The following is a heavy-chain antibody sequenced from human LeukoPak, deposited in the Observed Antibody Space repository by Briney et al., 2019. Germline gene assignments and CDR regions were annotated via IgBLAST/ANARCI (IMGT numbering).Heavy chain of an antibody. CDR3: AREEGYSGYETHFDY. CDR2: TIPILGIA. D-gene: IGHD5-12*01. Sequence: SVKVSCKASGGTFSSYAISWVRQTPGQGLEWMGRTIPILGIANYAQKFQGRVTITADKSTSTAYMELSSLRSEDTAVYYCAREEGYSGYETHFDYWGQGTLVTVSS. V-gene: IGHV1-69*04. CDR1: GGTFSSYA. J-gene: IGHJ4*02.